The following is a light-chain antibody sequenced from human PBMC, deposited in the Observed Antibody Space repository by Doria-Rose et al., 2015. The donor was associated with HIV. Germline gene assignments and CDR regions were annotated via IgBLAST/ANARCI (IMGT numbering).Light chain of an antibody. CDR2: WAP. Sequence: IRVTQSPESLGMSLGERATLNCKSNQSLLYTSKNYLAWYQQKPGQPPKLLIYWAPTRQSGVPARFSGSGSGTDFTLTISSLAAEDVAVYYCQQYYDTPSFGPGTTVDIK. CDR1: QSLLYTSKNY. J-gene: IGKJ3*01. CDR3: QQYYDTPS. V-gene: IGKV4-1*01.